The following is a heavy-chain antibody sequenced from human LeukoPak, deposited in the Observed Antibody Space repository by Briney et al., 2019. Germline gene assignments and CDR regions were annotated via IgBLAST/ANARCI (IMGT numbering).Heavy chain of an antibody. CDR2: ISAYNGNT. CDR3: ARDDRYYYDSSGYPY. Sequence: ASVKVSCKASGYTFTSYGISWVRQAPGQGLEWMGWISAYNGNTNHAQKLQGRVTMTTDTSTSTAYMELRSLRSDDTAVYYCARDDRYYYDSSGYPYWGQGTLVTVSS. D-gene: IGHD3-22*01. CDR1: GYTFTSYG. J-gene: IGHJ4*02. V-gene: IGHV1-18*01.